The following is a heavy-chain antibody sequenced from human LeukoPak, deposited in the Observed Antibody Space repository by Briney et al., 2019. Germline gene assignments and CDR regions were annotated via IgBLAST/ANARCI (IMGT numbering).Heavy chain of an antibody. CDR1: GGTFSSYA. D-gene: IGHD5-18*01. V-gene: IGHV1-69*13. J-gene: IGHJ4*02. CDR3: ARSNSGYSYGPDY. CDR2: IIPIFGTA. Sequence: SVKVSCKASGGTFSSYAISWVRQAPGQGLEWIGGIIPIFGTANYAQKFQGRVTITADESTSTAYMELSSLRSEDTAVYYCARSNSGYSYGPDYWGQGTLVTVSS.